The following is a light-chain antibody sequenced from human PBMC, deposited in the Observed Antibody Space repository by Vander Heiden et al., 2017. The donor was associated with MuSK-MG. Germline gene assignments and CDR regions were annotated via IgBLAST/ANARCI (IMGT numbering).Light chain of an antibody. CDR1: QSISSY. CDR3: QQSDSTPPT. CDR2: AAS. Sequence: DIQMTQSPSSLSASVGDRVTITCRASQSISSYLNWYQQKPGKAPKLLIYAASSLQSGVPSRFSGSGSGTDFTLTIIRLQPKDFATYYCQQSDSTPPTFGQGTKVEIK. V-gene: IGKV1-39*01. J-gene: IGKJ1*01.